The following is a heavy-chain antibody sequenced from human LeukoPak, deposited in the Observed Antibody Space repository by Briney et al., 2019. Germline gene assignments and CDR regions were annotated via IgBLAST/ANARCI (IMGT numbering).Heavy chain of an antibody. J-gene: IGHJ4*02. Sequence: GGSLRLSCAASGFIFSTYSMNWVRQAPGKGLECLSYISGSGTDINYADSVRGRFTISRDNAKNLLYLQMNDLRVEDTAVYYCARTARHLDYWGQGTLVTVSS. D-gene: IGHD5-18*01. V-gene: IGHV3-21*05. CDR1: GFIFSTYS. CDR2: ISGSGTDI. CDR3: ARTARHLDY.